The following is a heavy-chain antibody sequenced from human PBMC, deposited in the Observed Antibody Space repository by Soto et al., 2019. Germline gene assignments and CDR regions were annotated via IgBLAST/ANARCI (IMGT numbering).Heavy chain of an antibody. Sequence: EVQLVESGGGLIQPGGSLRLSCVVSGFSVSDNYLTWVRQAPGKGLECVSVIYADGRTYYTASVMGRFTLSRDNSKNTLYLQLNSLRVEDTAMYFCTRDWYGLGRHWGQGTLVSVSS. CDR2: IYADGRT. CDR3: TRDWYGLGRH. D-gene: IGHD3-10*01. CDR1: GFSVSDNY. J-gene: IGHJ4*02. V-gene: IGHV3-53*01.